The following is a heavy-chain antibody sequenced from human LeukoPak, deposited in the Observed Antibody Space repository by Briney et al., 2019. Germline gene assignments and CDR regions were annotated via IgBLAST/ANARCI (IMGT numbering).Heavy chain of an antibody. Sequence: SETLSLTCSVSGGSISYYYWSWIRQSPRKGLDWIGYIYYSGTTNYNPSLKSRGTISVDTSKNQFSLQLRSVTAADTAVYYCAREDPQTTVPEGMDVWGQGTTVTVSS. J-gene: IGHJ6*02. CDR1: GGSISYYY. CDR3: AREDPQTTVPEGMDV. CDR2: IYYSGTT. V-gene: IGHV4-59*01. D-gene: IGHD4-17*01.